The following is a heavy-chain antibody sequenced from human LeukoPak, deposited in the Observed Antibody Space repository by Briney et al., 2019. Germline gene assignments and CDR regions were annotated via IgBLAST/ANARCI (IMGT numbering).Heavy chain of an antibody. CDR1: GASVNTYY. CDR3: ASMHYNFWSGYFNY. CDR2: MFYSGNS. D-gene: IGHD3-3*01. V-gene: IGHV4-59*02. Sequence: SETLSLTCTVSGASVNTYYWSWIRQPPGKGLEWIGYMFYSGNSNYSPSLKSRVTVSVDTSKNQFSLKVNSVTAADTAVYYCASMHYNFWSGYFNYWGQGTLVTVSS. J-gene: IGHJ4*02.